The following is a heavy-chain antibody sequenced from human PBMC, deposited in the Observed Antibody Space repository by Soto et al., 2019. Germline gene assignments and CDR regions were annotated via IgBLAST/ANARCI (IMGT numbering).Heavy chain of an antibody. Sequence: ASVKVSCKASGYTFTSYAMPVVRQAPGQRLEWMGWINAGNGNTKYSQKFQGRVTITRDTSASTAYMELSSLRSEDTAVYYCAREGIAVADNAFDIWGQGTMVTVSS. CDR2: INAGNGNT. CDR1: GYTFTSYA. V-gene: IGHV1-3*01. D-gene: IGHD6-19*01. CDR3: AREGIAVADNAFDI. J-gene: IGHJ3*02.